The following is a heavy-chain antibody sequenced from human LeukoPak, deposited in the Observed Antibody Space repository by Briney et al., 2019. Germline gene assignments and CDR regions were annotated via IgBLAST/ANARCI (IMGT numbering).Heavy chain of an antibody. CDR1: GFTFSSYA. CDR2: ISYDGSNQ. J-gene: IGHJ4*02. V-gene: IGHV3-30-3*01. Sequence: GGSLRLSCAASGFTFSSYAMHWVRQAPGKGLEWVAVISYDGSNQYYADSVKGRFTISRDNSKDTLYLQMNGLRAEDTAVYYCARGLGATQSHWGQGTLVTVSS. CDR3: ARGLGATQSH. D-gene: IGHD1-26*01.